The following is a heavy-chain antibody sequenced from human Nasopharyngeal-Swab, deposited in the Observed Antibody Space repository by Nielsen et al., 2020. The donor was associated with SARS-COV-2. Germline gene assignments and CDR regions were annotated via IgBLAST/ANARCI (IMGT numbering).Heavy chain of an antibody. CDR3: ARDLYDYVWGSYRPAYYFDY. J-gene: IGHJ4*02. V-gene: IGHV1-46*01. D-gene: IGHD3-16*02. CDR2: INPSGGSP. CDR1: GYTFTSYY. Sequence: ASVKVSCKASGYTFTSYYMHWVRQAPGQGLEWMGIINPSGGSPSNAQKFQGRVTMTRDTSTSTVYMELSSLRSEDTAVYYCARDLYDYVWGSYRPAYYFDYWGQGTLVTVSS.